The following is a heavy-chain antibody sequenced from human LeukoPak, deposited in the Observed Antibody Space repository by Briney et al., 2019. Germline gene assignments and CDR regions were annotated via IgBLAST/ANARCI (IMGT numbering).Heavy chain of an antibody. CDR2: IYCSGSS. Sequence: SETLSLTCTVSGASISSYYWSWIRQPPGKGLEWIGYIYCSGSSNYNPSLKSRVAISVDTSKNQFSLKLSSVTAADTAIYYCASYPLGGGYYYSVYWGQGTLVTVSS. J-gene: IGHJ4*02. CDR3: ASYPLGGGYYYSVY. V-gene: IGHV4-59*08. D-gene: IGHD2-21*02. CDR1: GASISSYY.